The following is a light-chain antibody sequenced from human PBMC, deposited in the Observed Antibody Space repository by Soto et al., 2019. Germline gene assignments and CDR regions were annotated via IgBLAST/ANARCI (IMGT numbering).Light chain of an antibody. CDR3: AAWDDSLSGPSWV. CDR1: SSNIGSNY. Sequence: QSVLTQPPSASGTPGQRVTISCSGSSSNIGSNYVYWYQQLPGTAPKLLIYRNNQRPSGVPDRFSGSKSGTSASLAISGLRSEDEADYYSAAWDDSLSGPSWVFGGGTKLTVL. CDR2: RNN. J-gene: IGLJ3*02. V-gene: IGLV1-47*01.